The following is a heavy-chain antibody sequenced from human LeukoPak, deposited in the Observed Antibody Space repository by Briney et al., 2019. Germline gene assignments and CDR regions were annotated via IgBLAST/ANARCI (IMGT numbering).Heavy chain of an antibody. CDR1: GVTFSSYA. Sequence: GGSLRLSCAASGVTFSSYAMHWVRQAPGKGLEWVAVISYDGSNKYYADSVKGRFTISRDNAKNSLYLQMNSLRAEDTAVYYCARDSTLIVATIPYYSYYMDVWGKGTTVTISS. V-gene: IGHV3-30*04. D-gene: IGHD5-12*01. J-gene: IGHJ6*03. CDR3: ARDSTLIVATIPYYSYYMDV. CDR2: ISYDGSNK.